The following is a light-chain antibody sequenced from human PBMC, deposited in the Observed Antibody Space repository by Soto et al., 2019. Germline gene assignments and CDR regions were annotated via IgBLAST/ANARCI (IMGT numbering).Light chain of an antibody. Sequence: DIVMTQSPDSLTVSLGERATIDCKSSKSVLSSSDNKNYLAWFQQKTGQPPEIXIYWESTRKSGVPDRLSGSGSGTHLNLTISSLQAEDVAVYYCQKYYSGPITCGQGTRLEIK. CDR3: QKYYSGPIT. V-gene: IGKV4-1*01. J-gene: IGKJ5*01. CDR1: KSVLSSSDNKNY. CDR2: WES.